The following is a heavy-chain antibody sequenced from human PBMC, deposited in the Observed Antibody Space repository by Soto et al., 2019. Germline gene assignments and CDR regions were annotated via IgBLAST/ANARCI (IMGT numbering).Heavy chain of an antibody. CDR2: IYYSGST. D-gene: IGHD3-10*01. J-gene: IGHJ6*02. CDR3: ARLLLWFGEWDYYYGMDV. CDR1: GGSISSSSYY. Sequence: QLQLQESGPGLVKPSETLSLTCTVSGGSISSSSYYWGWIRQPPGKGLEWIGSIYYSGSTYYNPSLKSRVTIAVDTSKNQFSLKLSSVTAADTAVYYCARLLLWFGEWDYYYGMDVWGQGTTVTVSS. V-gene: IGHV4-39*01.